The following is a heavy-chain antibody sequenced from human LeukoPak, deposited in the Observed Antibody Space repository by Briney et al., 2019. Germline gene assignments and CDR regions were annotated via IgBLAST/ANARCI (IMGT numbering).Heavy chain of an antibody. V-gene: IGHV4-39*01. CDR2: IYYSGST. J-gene: IGHJ4*02. CDR3: ARHGIAVTY. CDR1: GGSISSSSYY. Sequence: PSETLSLTCTVSGGSISSSSYYWGWIRQPPGKGLEWIGSIYYSGSTYYNPSLKSRVTISVDTSKNQFSLKLSSVTAADTAVYYCARHGIAVTYWGQGTLVTVSS. D-gene: IGHD6-19*01.